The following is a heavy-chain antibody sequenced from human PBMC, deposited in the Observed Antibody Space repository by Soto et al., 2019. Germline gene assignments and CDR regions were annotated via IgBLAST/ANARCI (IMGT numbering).Heavy chain of an antibody. CDR1: GFTVSINY. V-gene: IGHV3-53*01. J-gene: IGHJ3*02. CDR2: IYSGGST. CDR3: VRENGYGDYARAFDI. D-gene: IGHD4-17*01. Sequence: PGGSLRLSCAASGFTVSINYMSWVRHAPGKGLEWDSVIYSGGSTYYADSVKGRFTISRDNSKNTLYLQMNSLRAEDTAVYYCVRENGYGDYARAFDIWGQGTMVNVSS.